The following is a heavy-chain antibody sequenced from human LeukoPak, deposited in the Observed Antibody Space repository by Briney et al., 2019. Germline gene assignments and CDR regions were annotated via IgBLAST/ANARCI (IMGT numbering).Heavy chain of an antibody. Sequence: GGSLRLSCAASGFTFSDYYMSWIRQAPGKGLEWVSYISSSGSTIYYADSVKGRFTISRDNAKNPLYLQMNSLRAEDTAVYYCARDENYYDSSGTPGYWGQGTLVTVSS. J-gene: IGHJ4*02. V-gene: IGHV3-11*01. D-gene: IGHD3-22*01. CDR2: ISSSGSTI. CDR3: ARDENYYDSSGTPGY. CDR1: GFTFSDYY.